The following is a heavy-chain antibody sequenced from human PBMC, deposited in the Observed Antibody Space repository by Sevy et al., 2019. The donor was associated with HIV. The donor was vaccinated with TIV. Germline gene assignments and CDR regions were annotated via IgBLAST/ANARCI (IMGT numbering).Heavy chain of an antibody. CDR1: GFTFSSYS. V-gene: IGHV3-21*01. CDR3: ARDQYYYDSSGYDYFDY. D-gene: IGHD3-22*01. Sequence: GGSLRLSCAASGFTFSSYSMNWVRQAPGKGLEWVSSISSSSSYIYYADSVKGRFTISRDNAKNSLYLQMNSLRAEDTAVYYCARDQYYYDSSGYDYFDYWGQGTLVTVSS. CDR2: ISSSSSYI. J-gene: IGHJ4*02.